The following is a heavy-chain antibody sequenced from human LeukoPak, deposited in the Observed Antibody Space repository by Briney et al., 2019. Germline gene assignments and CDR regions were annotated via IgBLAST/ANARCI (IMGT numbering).Heavy chain of an antibody. J-gene: IGHJ4*02. Sequence: PGGSLRLSCAASGSTFSSYAMSWVRHAPGKGLEWVSAISRSGGSTYYADSVKGRFNISRDNSKNTLYLQMNSLRAEDTAVYYCAKTRKSVGGSYFWGQGTLVTVSS. D-gene: IGHD1-26*01. CDR2: ISRSGGST. CDR1: GSTFSSYA. CDR3: AKTRKSVGGSYF. V-gene: IGHV3-23*01.